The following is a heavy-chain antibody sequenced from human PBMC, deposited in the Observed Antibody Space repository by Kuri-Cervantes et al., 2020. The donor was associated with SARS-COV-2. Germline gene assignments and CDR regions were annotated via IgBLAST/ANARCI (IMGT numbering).Heavy chain of an antibody. CDR1: GFTFSSYA. D-gene: IGHD1-26*01. J-gene: IGHJ5*02. CDR3: ARAGGGSYYGWFDP. Sequence: GESLKISCAASGFTFSSYAMHWVRQAPGKGLEWVAVISYDGSNKYYADSVKGRSTISRDNSKNTLYLQMNSLRAEDTAVYYCARAGGGSYYGWFDPWGQGTLVTVSS. V-gene: IGHV3-30-3*01. CDR2: ISYDGSNK.